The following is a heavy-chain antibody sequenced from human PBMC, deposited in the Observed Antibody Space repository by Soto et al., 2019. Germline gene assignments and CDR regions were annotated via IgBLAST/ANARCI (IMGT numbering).Heavy chain of an antibody. V-gene: IGHV4-30-4*01. Sequence: PSETLSLTGTVSGGSISSGYYYWSWIRQPPGKGLEWIGYIYYIGSTYYNPSLKSRVTISVDTSKNQFSLKLSSVTAADTAVYYCDSDRYDTVTSRWGQGTLVTFSS. J-gene: IGHJ4*02. CDR2: IYYIGST. D-gene: IGHD4-17*01. CDR3: DSDRYDTVTSR. CDR1: GGSISSGYYY.